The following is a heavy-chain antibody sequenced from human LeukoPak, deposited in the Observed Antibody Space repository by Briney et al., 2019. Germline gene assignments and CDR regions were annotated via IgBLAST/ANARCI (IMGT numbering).Heavy chain of an antibody. V-gene: IGHV1-18*01. D-gene: IGHD3-9*01. CDR3: AKDWHILTGRNCFDP. CDR2: VTSYNGDT. Sequence: ASVRVSCKASGYTFNNYGISWVRQAPGQGLEWMGWVTSYNGDTNYAQKFQGRVTMSTDTSTSTAYMELRSLRFDDTAIYYCAKDWHILTGRNCFDPWGQGTLVTVSS. CDR1: GYTFNNYG. J-gene: IGHJ5*02.